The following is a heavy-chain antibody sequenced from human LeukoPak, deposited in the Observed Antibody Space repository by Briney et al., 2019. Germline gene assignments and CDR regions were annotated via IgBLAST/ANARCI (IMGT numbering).Heavy chain of an antibody. CDR1: GLTFSSHW. CDR2: ITNDGSST. V-gene: IGHV3-74*01. D-gene: IGHD2-21*01. Sequence: PGGSLRLSCAASGLTFSSHWMHWVRQAPGKGLVWVSRITNDGSSTTYADSVKGRFTISRDNSKNTLYLQMNSLRAEDTAVYYCAKLCGGGSQPMDYWGQGTLVTVSS. CDR3: AKLCGGGSQPMDY. J-gene: IGHJ4*02.